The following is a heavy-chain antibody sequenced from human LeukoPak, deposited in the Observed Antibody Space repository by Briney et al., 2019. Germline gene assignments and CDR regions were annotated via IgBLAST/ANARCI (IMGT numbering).Heavy chain of an antibody. V-gene: IGHV4-30-4*08. J-gene: IGHJ3*02. Sequence: SETLSLTCTVSGGSISSGDYYWSWIRQPPGKGLEWIGYIYYSGSTYYNPSLKSRVTISVDTSKNQFSLKLSSVTAADTAVYYCAILIRVSAFDIWGQGTMATVSS. D-gene: IGHD2-8*02. CDR1: GGSISSGDYY. CDR3: AILIRVSAFDI. CDR2: IYYSGST.